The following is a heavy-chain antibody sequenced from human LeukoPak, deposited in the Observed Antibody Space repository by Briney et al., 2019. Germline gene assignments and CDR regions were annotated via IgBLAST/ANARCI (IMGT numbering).Heavy chain of an antibody. V-gene: IGHV4-39*07. CDR3: ARADELELLDAFDI. CDR2: IYYSGST. J-gene: IGHJ3*02. Sequence: SETLSLTCTVSGGSISSSSYYWGWIRQPPGKGLEWIGSIYYSGSTYYNPSLKSRVTISVDTSKNQFSLKLSSVTAADTAVYYCARADELELLDAFDIWGQGTMVTVSS. CDR1: GGSISSSSYY. D-gene: IGHD1-7*01.